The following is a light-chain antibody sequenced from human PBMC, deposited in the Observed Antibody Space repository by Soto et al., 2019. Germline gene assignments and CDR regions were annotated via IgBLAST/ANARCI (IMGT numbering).Light chain of an antibody. Sequence: DIKMTQSPSSLSASVRDRVTITCRASQAINNYLAWYQQKPGKVPTLLISAASTLQSGVPSRFSGSGSGTDFTLTISSLQPEDVATYYCQKFNAVPTFGGGTKVEI. CDR2: AAS. CDR3: QKFNAVPT. J-gene: IGKJ4*01. V-gene: IGKV1-27*01. CDR1: QAINNY.